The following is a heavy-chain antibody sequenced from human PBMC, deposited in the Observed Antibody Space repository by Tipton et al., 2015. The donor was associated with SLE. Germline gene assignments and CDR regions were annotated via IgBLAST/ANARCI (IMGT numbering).Heavy chain of an antibody. D-gene: IGHD4-17*01. Sequence: GSLRLSCAASGFTFSRFGMHWVRQAPGRGLEWVSAISGSDNSTLYADSVKGRFTISRDYSKNTLYLQMNSLRAEDTAVYYCAKGQDDYGDYGDGFDIWGQGTMVTVSA. J-gene: IGHJ3*02. CDR3: AKGQDDYGDYGDGFDI. CDR1: GFTFSRFG. V-gene: IGHV3-23*01. CDR2: ISGSDNST.